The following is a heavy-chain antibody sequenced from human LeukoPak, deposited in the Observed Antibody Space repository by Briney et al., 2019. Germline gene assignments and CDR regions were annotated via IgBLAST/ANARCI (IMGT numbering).Heavy chain of an antibody. CDR3: ARDGMKVEYGDY. J-gene: IGHJ4*02. D-gene: IGHD5-24*01. CDR2: ISAYNGNT. V-gene: IGHV1-18*01. CDR1: GYTFTTYA. Sequence: ASVKVSRKASGYTFTTYAIHWVRQAPGQGLEWMGWISAYNGNTNYAQKLQGRVTMTTDTSTSTAYMELRSLRSDDTAVYYCARDGMKVEYGDYWGQGTLVTVSS.